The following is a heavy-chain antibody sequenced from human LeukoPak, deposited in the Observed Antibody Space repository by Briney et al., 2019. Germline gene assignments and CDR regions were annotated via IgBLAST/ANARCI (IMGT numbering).Heavy chain of an antibody. CDR2: IYYSGST. CDR1: GGSISSYY. D-gene: IGHD6-13*01. V-gene: IGHV4-59*01. J-gene: IGHJ4*02. Sequence: PSETLSLTCTVSGGSISSYYWSWIRQPPGKGLEWIGYIYYSGSTNYNPSLKSRVTISVDTSKNQFSLKLSSVTAADTAVYYCARVLHSSSWPPAPAYFDYWGQGTLVTVSS. CDR3: ARVLHSSSWPPAPAYFDY.